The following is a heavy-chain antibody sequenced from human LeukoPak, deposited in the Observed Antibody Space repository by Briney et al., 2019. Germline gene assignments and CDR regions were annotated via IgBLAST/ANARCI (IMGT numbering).Heavy chain of an antibody. J-gene: IGHJ6*03. Sequence: QAGGSLRLSCAASGFTFSSYGMHWVRQAPGKGLEWVAFIRYDGSNKYYADSVKGRFTISRDNSKNTLYLQMNSLRAEDTAVYYCAKGPWQQSQTYMDVWGKGTTVTISS. CDR3: AKGPWQQSQTYMDV. CDR2: IRYDGSNK. CDR1: GFTFSSYG. V-gene: IGHV3-30*02. D-gene: IGHD6-13*01.